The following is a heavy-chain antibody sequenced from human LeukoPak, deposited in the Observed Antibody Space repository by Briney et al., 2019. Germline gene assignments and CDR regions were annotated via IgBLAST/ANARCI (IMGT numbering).Heavy chain of an antibody. CDR2: ISSSGSPI. V-gene: IGHV3-48*03. Sequence: GGSLRLSCAASGFTFSSYEMNWVRQAPGKGLEWVSYISSSGSPIYYADSVKGRFTISRDNAKNSLYLQMHSLRAEDTAVYYCARDVSRYSRSYYDYWGQGTLVIVSS. CDR1: GFTFSSYE. D-gene: IGHD1-1*01. CDR3: ARDVSRYSRSYYDY. J-gene: IGHJ4*02.